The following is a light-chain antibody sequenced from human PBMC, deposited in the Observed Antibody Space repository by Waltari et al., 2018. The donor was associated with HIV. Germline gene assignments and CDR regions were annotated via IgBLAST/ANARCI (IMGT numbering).Light chain of an antibody. CDR1: ALPKKY. CDR3: LSADNSGTYWM. J-gene: IGLJ3*02. Sequence: SYELTQPPSVSVSLGQMARITCSGEALPKKYTYWYQQKPGQAPVLVIYKDSERPAWIPERFSGSSSGTIVTLTISGVQAEDEADYYCLSADNSGTYWMFGGGTKLTVL. V-gene: IGLV3-16*01. CDR2: KDS.